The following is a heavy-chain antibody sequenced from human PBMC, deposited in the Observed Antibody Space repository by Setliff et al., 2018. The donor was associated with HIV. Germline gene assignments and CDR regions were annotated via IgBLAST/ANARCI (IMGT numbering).Heavy chain of an antibody. D-gene: IGHD3-22*01. CDR3: ARGEPPASRSGLLY. J-gene: IGHJ4*02. V-gene: IGHV4-59*01. Sequence: SETLSLTCSVSGDDINRDFWTWMRQPPGKGLEWIGCVQYVGPANYNPSLQSRPTLSIDTSKNQFSLKLISVTAADTAVYYCARGEPPASRSGLLYWGQGMLVTVSS. CDR1: GDDINRDF. CDR2: VQYVGPA.